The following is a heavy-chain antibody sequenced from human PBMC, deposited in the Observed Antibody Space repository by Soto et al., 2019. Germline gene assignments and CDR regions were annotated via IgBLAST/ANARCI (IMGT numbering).Heavy chain of an antibody. CDR1: GGSISSGYYY. CDR2: IYYTGNI. Sequence: SETLSLTCSVSGGSISSGYYYWSWIRQPPGKGLQWVGHIYYTGNIQYNPSFKSRALISLDTPKNQLSLRLSSVTVADTAVYFCARSVAVPGAHIDYWGQGTQVTVSS. D-gene: IGHD6-19*01. J-gene: IGHJ4*02. V-gene: IGHV4-61*01. CDR3: ARSVAVPGAHIDY.